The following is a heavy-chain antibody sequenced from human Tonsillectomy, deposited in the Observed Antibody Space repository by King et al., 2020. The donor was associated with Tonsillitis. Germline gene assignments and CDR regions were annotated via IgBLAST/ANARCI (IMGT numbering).Heavy chain of an antibody. CDR3: ARQEATGWPSFFDS. V-gene: IGHV4-39*01. CDR1: GGPITKSIYY. Sequence: QLQESGPGLVKPSETLSLTCTVSGGPITKSIYYWGWIRQPPGKGLEWIGSIYYAGTTYNNPSLESRLPMSVTTSKNQFSLNLRSVTAPDTAVYYCARQEATGWPSFFDSWGRGTLVTVSS. D-gene: IGHD6-19*01. J-gene: IGHJ4*02. CDR2: IYYAGTT.